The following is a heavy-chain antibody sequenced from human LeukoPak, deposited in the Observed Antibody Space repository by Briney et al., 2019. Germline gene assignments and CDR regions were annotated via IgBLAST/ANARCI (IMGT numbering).Heavy chain of an antibody. V-gene: IGHV3-21*01. D-gene: IGHD6-13*01. J-gene: IGHJ3*02. CDR1: GFSFSDAN. Sequence: GGSLRLSCAASGFSFSDANMNWVRQAPGKGLEWVSSISSGSTYIYYGDSLKGRFTISRDNAKNSLYLQMNSLRAEDTAVYYCARRVASANDAFDIWGQGTMVTVSS. CDR2: ISSGSTYI. CDR3: ARRVASANDAFDI.